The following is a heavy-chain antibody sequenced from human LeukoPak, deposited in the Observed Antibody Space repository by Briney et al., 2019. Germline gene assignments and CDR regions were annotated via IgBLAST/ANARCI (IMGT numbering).Heavy chain of an antibody. J-gene: IGHJ3*02. CDR3: ARHSPAAGTSAFDI. V-gene: IGHV4-4*07. CDR1: GGSISSYY. Sequence: SETLSLTCTVSGGSISSYYWNWIRQPAGKGLEWIGRIHTSGSTNYNPSLKSRVTISVDTSKNQFSLRLSSVTAADTAVYYCARHSPAAGTSAFDIWGQGTVVTVSS. CDR2: IHTSGST. D-gene: IGHD6-13*01.